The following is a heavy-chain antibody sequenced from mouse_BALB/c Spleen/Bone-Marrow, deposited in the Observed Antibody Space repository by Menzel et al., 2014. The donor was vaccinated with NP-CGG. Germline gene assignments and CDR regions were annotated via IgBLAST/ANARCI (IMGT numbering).Heavy chain of an antibody. V-gene: IGHV14-4*02. J-gene: IGHJ4*01. D-gene: IGHD2-1*01. CDR3: NGNYYAMDY. Sequence: KQRPEQGLEWIGWIDPENGDTEYAPKFQGKATMTADTSSNTAYLQLSSLTSEDTAVYYCNGNYYAMDYWGQGTSVTVSS. CDR2: IDPENGDT.